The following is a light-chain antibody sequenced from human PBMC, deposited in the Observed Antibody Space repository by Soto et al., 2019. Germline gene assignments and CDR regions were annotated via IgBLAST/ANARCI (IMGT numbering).Light chain of an antibody. CDR2: DAS. CDR1: QSVSRY. J-gene: IGKJ1*01. Sequence: EIVLAQYPATLSLSPGERATLSCRASQSVSRYLAWYQQKPGQAPRLLIYDASNRATGIPDRFSGSGSGTDFTLTSSRLEPEDFAVYYCQQYGSSGTFGQGTKVDIK. CDR3: QQYGSSGT. V-gene: IGKV3-20*01.